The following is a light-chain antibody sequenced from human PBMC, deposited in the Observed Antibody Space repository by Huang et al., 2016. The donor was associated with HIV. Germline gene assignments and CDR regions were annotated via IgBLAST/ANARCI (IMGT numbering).Light chain of an antibody. Sequence: DTQMTQSPSSLSASVGDTVTITCQASQDIKNYVNWYQQKLGKAPKVLIYDTSNLETGVPSRFSGSGSGTDFTFTISSLQPEDFATYYCQQYDNLPWTFGQGTKVEVK. V-gene: IGKV1-33*01. CDR1: QDIKNY. J-gene: IGKJ1*01. CDR3: QQYDNLPWT. CDR2: DTS.